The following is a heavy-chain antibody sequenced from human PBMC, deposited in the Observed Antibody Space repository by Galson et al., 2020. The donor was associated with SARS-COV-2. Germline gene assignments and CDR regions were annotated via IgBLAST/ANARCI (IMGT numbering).Heavy chain of an antibody. CDR1: GYTLTSYG. Sequence: ASVKVSCKASGYTLTSYGISWVRQAPGQGLEWMGWIRAYNGNTNYAQKLQGRVTMTTDTSTSTAYMELRSLRSDDTAVYYCARAGEVVVVAATDYYGMDVWGQGTTVTVSS. J-gene: IGHJ6*02. V-gene: IGHV1-18*04. CDR3: ARAGEVVVVAATDYYGMDV. D-gene: IGHD2-15*01. CDR2: IRAYNGNT.